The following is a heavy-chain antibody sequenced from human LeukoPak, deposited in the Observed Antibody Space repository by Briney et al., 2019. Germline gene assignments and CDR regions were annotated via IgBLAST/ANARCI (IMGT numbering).Heavy chain of an antibody. D-gene: IGHD3-22*01. V-gene: IGHV3-23*01. J-gene: IGHJ4*02. CDR3: AKGPFSYYDASGYNYFDS. CDR1: GFTFSNYA. Sequence: GGSLRLSCAASGFTFSNYAMSWVRQAPGKGLEWVSALSASGGMTYSADSVKGRFTISRDNSKNTLYLQMNSLRAEDSAVYYCAKGPFSYYDASGYNYFDSWGQGTLVTVSS. CDR2: LSASGGMT.